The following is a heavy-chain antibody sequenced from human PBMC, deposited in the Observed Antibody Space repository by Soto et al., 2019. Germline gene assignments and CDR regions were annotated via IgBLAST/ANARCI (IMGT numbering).Heavy chain of an antibody. CDR3: ARDMSGCSSSAFYLSGWFDP. J-gene: IGHJ5*02. Sequence: QLQLRESGSGLVKPSQTLSLTCTVSGAPITSGAYSWSWIRQPPGKGLEWIGFIYQSGSTHYNPSLKSRFTISVDRSKNHFSLQLTSLTAADTAVYYCARDMSGCSSSAFYLSGWFDPWGPGTLVTVSS. CDR2: IYQSGST. CDR1: GAPITSGAYS. D-gene: IGHD3-22*01. V-gene: IGHV4-30-2*01.